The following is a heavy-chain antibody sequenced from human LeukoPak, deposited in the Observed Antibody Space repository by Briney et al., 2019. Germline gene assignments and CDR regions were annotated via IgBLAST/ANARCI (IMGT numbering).Heavy chain of an antibody. Sequence: PSETLSLTCTVSGVSISSTTDYWSWIRQPPGKGLEWIGYIYHSGSTYYNPSLKSRVTISVDRSKNQFSLKLSSVTAADTAVYYCARGLDYGDYPFEFWGQGTLVSVSS. CDR2: IYHSGST. CDR3: ARGLDYGDYPFEF. D-gene: IGHD4-17*01. J-gene: IGHJ4*02. CDR1: GVSISSTTDY. V-gene: IGHV4-30-2*01.